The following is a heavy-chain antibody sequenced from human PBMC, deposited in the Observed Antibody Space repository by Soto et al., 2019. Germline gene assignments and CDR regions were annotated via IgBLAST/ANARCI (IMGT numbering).Heavy chain of an antibody. CDR3: AKTALRYFGRRGYFDY. J-gene: IGHJ4*02. D-gene: IGHD3-9*01. CDR2: ISYDGSNE. Sequence: QVQLVESGGGVVQPGRSLRLSCEASGSTFGSYDMHWVHQAPGKGLEWVALISYDGSNEYYEDSVRGRFTISRDDSKNTLFLQMNSLRPEDTAVYYCAKTALRYFGRRGYFDYWGQGTLVTVPS. V-gene: IGHV3-30*18. CDR1: GSTFGSYD.